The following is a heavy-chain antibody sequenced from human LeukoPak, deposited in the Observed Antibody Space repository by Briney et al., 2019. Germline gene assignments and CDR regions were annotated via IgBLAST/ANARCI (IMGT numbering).Heavy chain of an antibody. CDR3: ARDLFQTKIFDY. V-gene: IGHV3-30*04. D-gene: IGHD1-14*01. J-gene: IGHJ4*02. Sequence: GGSLRLSCAASGFTFSSYAMHWVRQAPGKGLEWVAVISYDGSNKYYADSVKGRFTISRDNSKNTLYLQMNSLRAEDTAVYYCARDLFQTKIFDYWGQGTLVTVSS. CDR1: GFTFSSYA. CDR2: ISYDGSNK.